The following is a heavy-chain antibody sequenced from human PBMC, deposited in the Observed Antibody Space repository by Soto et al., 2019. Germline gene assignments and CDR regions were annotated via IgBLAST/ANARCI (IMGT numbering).Heavy chain of an antibody. CDR2: ISVSCGST. CDR3: ATSLLADTNKMAFDY. V-gene: IGHV3-23*01. CDR1: GFTFSSYS. J-gene: IGHJ4*02. D-gene: IGHD2-15*01. Sequence: GGSLRLSCAASGFTFSSYSMNWVRQAPGKGLEWFSSISVSCGSTYYADSVKGRFAISRDNSKNTLYLQMNSLRADDMAVYYCATSLLADTNKMAFDYWGQGTLVTVSS.